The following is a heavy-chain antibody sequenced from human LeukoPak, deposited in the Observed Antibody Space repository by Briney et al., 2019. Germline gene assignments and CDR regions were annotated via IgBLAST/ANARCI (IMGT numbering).Heavy chain of an antibody. V-gene: IGHV3-23*01. CDR1: GFTFSSYA. CDR2: ISGSSGST. CDR3: AKDQDSNYVKWFDP. Sequence: PGGSLRLSCAASGFTFSSYAMSWVRQAPGKGLEGVSGISGSSGSTYYADSVKGRFTISRDNSKNTLYLQMNSLRAEDTAIYYCAKDQDSNYVKWFDPWGQGSLVTVSS. D-gene: IGHD4-11*01. J-gene: IGHJ5*02.